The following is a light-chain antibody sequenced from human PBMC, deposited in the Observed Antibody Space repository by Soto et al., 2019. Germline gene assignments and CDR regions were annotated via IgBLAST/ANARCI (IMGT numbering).Light chain of an antibody. Sequence: QSVLTQPPSASGTPGQRVTISCSGSSSNIGSNTVNWYQQLPGTAPKLLIYSNNQRPSGVPDRFSGFKSGTSASLAISGLQSEGEADYYCAAWDDSLNGPHVFGTGTKVTVL. V-gene: IGLV1-44*01. CDR1: SSNIGSNT. CDR3: AAWDDSLNGPHV. CDR2: SNN. J-gene: IGLJ1*01.